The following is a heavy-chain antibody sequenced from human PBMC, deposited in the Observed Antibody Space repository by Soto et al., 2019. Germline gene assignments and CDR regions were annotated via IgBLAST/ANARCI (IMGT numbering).Heavy chain of an antibody. V-gene: IGHV6-1*01. D-gene: IGHD2-2*02. Sequence: SQTLSLTCAISGDSVSSNSAAWNWIRQSPSRGLEWLGRTYYRSKWYNDYAVSVKSRITINPDTSKNQFSLQLNSVTPEDTAVYYCARDRTGGVVVVPAAIPVNYYYGMDVWGQGTTVTVSS. CDR3: ARDRTGGVVVVPAAIPVNYYYGMDV. CDR2: TYYRSKWYN. CDR1: GDSVSSNSAA. J-gene: IGHJ6*02.